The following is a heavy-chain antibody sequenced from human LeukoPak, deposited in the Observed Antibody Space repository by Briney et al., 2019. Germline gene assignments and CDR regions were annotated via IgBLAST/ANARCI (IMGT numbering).Heavy chain of an antibody. D-gene: IGHD6-13*01. J-gene: IGHJ5*02. V-gene: IGHV4-59*01. CDR2: IYYSGNT. CDR3: ARDNVAAAGTSWFDP. CDR1: GGSISSYY. Sequence: SETLSLTCTVSGGSISSYYWSWIRQPPGKGLEWIGYIYYSGNTNYNPSLKSRVTISVDTSKNQFSLKLSSVTAADTAVYYCARDNVAAAGTSWFDPWGQGTLVTVSS.